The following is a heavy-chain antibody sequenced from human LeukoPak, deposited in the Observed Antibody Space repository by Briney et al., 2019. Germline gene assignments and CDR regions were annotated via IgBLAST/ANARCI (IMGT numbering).Heavy chain of an antibody. CDR3: ARPRYSRSLYHFDY. J-gene: IGHJ4*02. Sequence: ASVKVSCKASGYTFTGYYTHWVPQAPGQGLEWMGWINPNSGGTNYAQKFQGRVTMTRDTSISTAYMELSRLRSDDTAVYYCARPRYSRSLYHFDYWGERTLVTVSS. V-gene: IGHV1-2*02. D-gene: IGHD6-13*01. CDR2: INPNSGGT. CDR1: GYTFTGYY.